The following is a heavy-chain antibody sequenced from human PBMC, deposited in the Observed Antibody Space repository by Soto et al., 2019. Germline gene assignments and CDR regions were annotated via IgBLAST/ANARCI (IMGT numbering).Heavy chain of an antibody. Sequence: PGGSLRLSCAASGFTFSSYGMHWVRQAPGKGLEWVAVIWYDGSNKYYADSVKGRFTISRDNSKNTLYLQMNSLRAEDTAVYYCAREYCSGGSCYSMSPMDVWGKGTTVTVSS. J-gene: IGHJ6*04. CDR2: IWYDGSNK. V-gene: IGHV3-33*01. CDR3: AREYCSGGSCYSMSPMDV. CDR1: GFTFSSYG. D-gene: IGHD2-15*01.